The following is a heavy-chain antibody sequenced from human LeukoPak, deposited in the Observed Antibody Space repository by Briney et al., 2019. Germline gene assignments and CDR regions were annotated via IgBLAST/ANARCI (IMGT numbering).Heavy chain of an antibody. J-gene: IGHJ4*02. V-gene: IGHV3-21*01. CDR3: ARGARGSGPPGGY. Sequence: GGSLRLSCAASGFTFSSYSMNWVRQAPGKGLEWVSSISSSSSYIYYADSVKGRFTISRDNAKNSLYLHMNSLRAEDTAVYYCARGARGSGPPGGYWGQGTLVTVSS. CDR2: ISSSSSYI. CDR1: GFTFSSYS. D-gene: IGHD6-19*01.